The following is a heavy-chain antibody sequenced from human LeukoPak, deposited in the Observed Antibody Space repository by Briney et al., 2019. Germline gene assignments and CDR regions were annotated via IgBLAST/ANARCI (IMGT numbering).Heavy chain of an antibody. CDR2: IYRSGST. CDR3: ARSNDNGDYYFDS. D-gene: IGHD4-17*01. Sequence: SETLSLTCSVSGGSISSYYWNWIRQPAGTGLEWIGRIYRSGSTNYSPSLKSRISKSIDTSKSQFSLKLSSVTAADTAVYYCARSNDNGDYYFDSWGQGTLVTVSS. CDR1: GGSISSYY. V-gene: IGHV4-4*07. J-gene: IGHJ4*02.